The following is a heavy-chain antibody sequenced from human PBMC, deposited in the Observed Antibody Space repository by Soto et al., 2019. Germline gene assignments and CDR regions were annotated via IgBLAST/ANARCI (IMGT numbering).Heavy chain of an antibody. CDR1: GGSISSSSYY. V-gene: IGHV4-39*01. J-gene: IGHJ4*02. CDR2: IYYSGST. D-gene: IGHD4-17*01. CDR3: ATIPPTTVTTDY. Sequence: SETLSLTCTVSGGSISSSSYYWGWIRQPPGKGLEWIGSIYYSGSTYYNPSLKSRVTISVDTSKNQFPLKLSSVTAADTAVYYCATIPPTTVTTDYWGQGTLVTVSS.